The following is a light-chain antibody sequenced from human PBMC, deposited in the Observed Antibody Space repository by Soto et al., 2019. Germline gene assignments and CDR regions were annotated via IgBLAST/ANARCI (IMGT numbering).Light chain of an antibody. V-gene: IGKV1-5*03. CDR3: QQYNSYSRT. Sequence: DTPMTQSPSTLSASVGDRVTITCRASQSISSWLAWYQQKPGKVPKLLIYKASSLESGVPSRFSGSGSGTEFTLTISSLQPDDFATYYCQQYNSYSRTFGQGTKVEIK. CDR2: KAS. J-gene: IGKJ1*01. CDR1: QSISSW.